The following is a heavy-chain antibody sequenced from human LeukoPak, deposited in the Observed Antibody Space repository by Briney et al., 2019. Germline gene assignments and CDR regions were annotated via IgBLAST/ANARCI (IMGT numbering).Heavy chain of an antibody. CDR2: IWYDGSNK. V-gene: IGHV3-33*01. CDR1: GFTFSSYG. J-gene: IGHJ3*02. D-gene: IGHD2-15*01. Sequence: PGRSLRLSCAASGFTFSSYGMHWVRQAPGKGLEWVAVIWYDGSNKYYADSVKGRFTISRDNSKNTLYLQMNSLRAEDTGVYYCARDTRYCSGGSCEAFDIWGQGTMVTVSS. CDR3: ARDTRYCSGGSCEAFDI.